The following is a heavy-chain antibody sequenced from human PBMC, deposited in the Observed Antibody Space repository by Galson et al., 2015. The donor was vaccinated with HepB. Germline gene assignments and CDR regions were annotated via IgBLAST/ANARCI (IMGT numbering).Heavy chain of an antibody. CDR1: GYTFTGYY. V-gene: IGHV1-2*02. Sequence: SVKVSCKASGYTFTGYYMHWVRQAPGQGLEWMGWINPNSGGTNYAQKFQGRVTMTRDTSISTAYMELSRLRSDDTAVYYCAREAPDFGVVYYYYGMDVWGQGTTVTVSS. CDR2: INPNSGGT. CDR3: AREAPDFGVVYYYYGMDV. D-gene: IGHD3-3*01. J-gene: IGHJ6*02.